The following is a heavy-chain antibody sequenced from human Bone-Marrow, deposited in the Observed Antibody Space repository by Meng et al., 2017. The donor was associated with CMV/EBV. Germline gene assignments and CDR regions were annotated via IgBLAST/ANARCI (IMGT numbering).Heavy chain of an antibody. CDR3: ARGYCSSTSCYSATPEEDLYGMDV. J-gene: IGHJ6*02. CDR1: GFTFSSYS. V-gene: IGHV3-21*01. D-gene: IGHD2-2*02. CDR2: ISSSSSYI. Sequence: GESLKISCAASGFTFSSYSMNWVRQAPGKGLEWVSSISSSSSYIYYADSVKGRFTISRDNAKNSLYLQMNSLRAEDTAVYYCARGYCSSTSCYSATPEEDLYGMDVWGQGTTVTIYS.